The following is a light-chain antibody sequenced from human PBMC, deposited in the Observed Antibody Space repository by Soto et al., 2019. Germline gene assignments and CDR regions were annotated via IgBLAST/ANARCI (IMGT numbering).Light chain of an antibody. CDR1: QSISGS. J-gene: IGKJ1*01. CDR3: QQYNGYWT. V-gene: IGKV1-5*03. CDR2: EAS. Sequence: DIQMTQSPSTLSASVGDRVTITCRASQSISGSLAWYQQKPGKDPKLLIYEASNLKSVVPSRFSGSGSGTEYTLTIISLQPDDSASYYCQQYNGYWTFGQGTRVEIK.